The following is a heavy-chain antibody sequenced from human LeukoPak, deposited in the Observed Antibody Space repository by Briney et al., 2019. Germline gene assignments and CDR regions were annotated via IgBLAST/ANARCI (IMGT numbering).Heavy chain of an antibody. CDR1: GGSFSGYY. J-gene: IGHJ6*03. D-gene: IGHD2-2*01. V-gene: IGHV4-34*01. Sequence: ASETLSLTCAVYGGSFSGYYWSWNRQPPGKGLEWIGEINHSGSTNYNPSLKSRVTISVDTSKNQFSLKLSSVTAADTAVYYCEGYCSSASDYMDVWGKGTTVTVSS. CDR3: EGYCSSASDYMDV. CDR2: INHSGST.